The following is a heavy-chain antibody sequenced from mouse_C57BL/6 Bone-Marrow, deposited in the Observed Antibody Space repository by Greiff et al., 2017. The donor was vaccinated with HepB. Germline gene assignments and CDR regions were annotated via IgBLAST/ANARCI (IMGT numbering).Heavy chain of an antibody. CDR2: IDPENGDT. J-gene: IGHJ2*01. D-gene: IGHD2-3*01. CDR1: GFNIKDDY. V-gene: IGHV14-4*01. Sequence: EVKLMESGAELVRPGASVKLSCTASGFNIKDDYMHWVKQRPEQGLEWIGWIDPENGDTEYASKFQGKATITADTSSNTAYLQLSSLTSEDTAVYYCTTDGYLDYWGQGTTPTVSS. CDR3: TTDGYLDY.